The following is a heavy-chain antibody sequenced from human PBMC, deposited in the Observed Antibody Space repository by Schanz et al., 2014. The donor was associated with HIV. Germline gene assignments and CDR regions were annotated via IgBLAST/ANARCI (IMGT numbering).Heavy chain of an antibody. V-gene: IGHV1-24*01. CDR1: GYTLTELS. CDR2: FDPEDGEI. D-gene: IGHD3-10*01. J-gene: IGHJ6*02. Sequence: QVQLVQSGAEVQKPEASVKVSCKVSGYTLTELSMNWVRQAPGKGLEWMGGFDPEDGEIIYAQKFQGRVTMTEDTSTDTVYMELSSLRSEDTAVYYCASREFGIYYYGLDVWGQGTTVTVSS. CDR3: ASREFGIYYYGLDV.